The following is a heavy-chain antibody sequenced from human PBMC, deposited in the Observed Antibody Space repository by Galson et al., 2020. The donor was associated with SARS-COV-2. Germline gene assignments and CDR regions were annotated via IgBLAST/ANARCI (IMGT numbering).Heavy chain of an antibody. CDR3: AKGCGRTSCYSFDY. V-gene: IGHV3-23*01. CDR2: INGNGDQT. CDR1: GFSFTTYA. Sequence: GGSLRLSCAASGFSFTTYAMTWVRQAPGKGLEWVSAINGNGDQTNYADSVKGRFTISRDNSKNTLNLQMNSLRAEDTAMYYCAKGCGRTSCYSFDYWGQGTLVSVSS. D-gene: IGHD2-2*01. J-gene: IGHJ4*02.